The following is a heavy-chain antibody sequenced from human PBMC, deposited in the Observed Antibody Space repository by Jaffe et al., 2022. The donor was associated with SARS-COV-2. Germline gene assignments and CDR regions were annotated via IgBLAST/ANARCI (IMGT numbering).Heavy chain of an antibody. CDR3: ARGIYTSGSYSSDY. CDR2: ISYDGNNK. D-gene: IGHD3-10*01. J-gene: IGHJ4*02. Sequence: QVQLVESGGGVVQPGRSLRLSCAASGFTFSSYAMYWVRQAPGEGLEWVTAISYDGNNKYYADSVKGRFTISRDNSDSMLYLQMNSLRAEDTAVYYCARGIYTSGSYSSDYWGQGTLVTVSS. CDR1: GFTFSSYA. V-gene: IGHV3-30*04.